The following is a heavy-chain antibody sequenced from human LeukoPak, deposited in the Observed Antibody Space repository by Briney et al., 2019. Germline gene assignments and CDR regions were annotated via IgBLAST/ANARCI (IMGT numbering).Heavy chain of an antibody. D-gene: IGHD3-3*01. V-gene: IGHV4-34*01. CDR2: VNHGGTH. CDR3: ARGLPLSGVGSRRRWHAFDL. Sequence: SETLSLTCTVSGGSFSGYYWNWIRQSPGKVLEWIGEVNHGGTHNYNPSLKSRVTISILGSKNQFSLKLRSLSAADTAVYYCARGLPLSGVGSRRRWHAFDLWGQGTTLTVSS. CDR1: GGSFSGYY. J-gene: IGHJ3*01.